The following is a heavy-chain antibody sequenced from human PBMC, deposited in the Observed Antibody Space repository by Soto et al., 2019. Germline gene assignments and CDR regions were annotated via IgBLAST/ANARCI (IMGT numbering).Heavy chain of an antibody. J-gene: IGHJ6*02. CDR2: TYYRSKWYN. D-gene: IGHD5-12*01. V-gene: IGHV6-1*01. Sequence: AQTLSLTCAISGDSVSSNSAAWNWIRQSPSRGLEWLGRTYYRSKWYNDYAVSVKSRITINPDTSKNQFSLQLNSVTPEDTAVYYCARGYSGYDSYYYYGMDVWGQGATVTVSS. CDR1: GDSVSSNSAA. CDR3: ARGYSGYDSYYYYGMDV.